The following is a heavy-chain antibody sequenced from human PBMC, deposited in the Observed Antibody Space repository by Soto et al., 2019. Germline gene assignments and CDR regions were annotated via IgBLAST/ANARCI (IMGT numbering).Heavy chain of an antibody. CDR1: GYTQTELS. D-gene: IGHD3-16*02. V-gene: IGHV1-24*01. CDR2: FDPEDGET. Sequence: GTSVKVSCTVSGYTQTELSRHWVRQAPGKGLEWMGGFDPEDGETIYAQKFQGRVTMTEDTSTDTAYMELSSLRPEDTAVYYCATANPRLHLGELSTAFDYWGQGTLVTVSS. CDR3: ATANPRLHLGELSTAFDY. J-gene: IGHJ4*02.